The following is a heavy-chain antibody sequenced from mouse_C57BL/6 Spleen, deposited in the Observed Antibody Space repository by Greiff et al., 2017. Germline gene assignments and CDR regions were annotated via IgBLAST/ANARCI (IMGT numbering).Heavy chain of an antibody. CDR1: GYSITSGYY. Sequence: VQLQESGPGLVKPSQSLSLTCSVTGYSITSGYYWNWIRQFPGNKLEWMGYISYDGSNNYNPSLKNRISITRDTSKNQFFLKLNSVTTEDTATYYCARGGTWAWFAYWGQGTLVTVSA. D-gene: IGHD3-3*01. CDR3: ARGGTWAWFAY. CDR2: ISYDGSN. J-gene: IGHJ3*01. V-gene: IGHV3-6*01.